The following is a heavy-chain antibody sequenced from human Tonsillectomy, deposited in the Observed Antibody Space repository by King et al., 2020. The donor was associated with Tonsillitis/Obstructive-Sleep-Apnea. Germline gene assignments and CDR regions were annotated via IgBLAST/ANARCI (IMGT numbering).Heavy chain of an antibody. CDR3: TTGQWLVFWG. V-gene: IGHV3-15*07. CDR2: IQTKTDGGTT. CDR1: GLTSSNAW. Sequence: QLVESGGGLVKPGGSLRLSCAASGLTSSNAWMNWVRQAPGKGREWVGRIQTKTDGGTTDYAAPVKGRFCISRDDSKNTVYLQMNSLKSEDTAVYYCTTGQWLVFWGWGQGTLVTVSS. J-gene: IGHJ4*02. D-gene: IGHD6-19*01.